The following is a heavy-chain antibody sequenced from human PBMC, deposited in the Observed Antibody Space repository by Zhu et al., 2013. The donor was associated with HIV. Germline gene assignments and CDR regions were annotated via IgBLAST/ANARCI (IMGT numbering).Heavy chain of an antibody. J-gene: IGHJ4*02. D-gene: IGHD3-22*01. CDR3: GRHHNSGYYSYFDY. CDR1: GGTFSSYA. CDR2: IIPIFGTA. Sequence: VLLVQSGAEVKKPGSSVKVSCKASGGTFSSYAINWVRQAPGQGLEWMGGIIPIFGTANYAQKFQGRVTITADESTSTAYMELSSLRSEDTAVYYCGRHHNSGYYSYFDYWGQGTLVTVSS. V-gene: IGHV1-69*01.